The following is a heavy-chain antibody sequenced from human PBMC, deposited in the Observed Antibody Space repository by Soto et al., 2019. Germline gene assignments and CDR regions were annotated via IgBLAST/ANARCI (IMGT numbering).Heavy chain of an antibody. CDR1: GFTFSTYT. Sequence: EVQLLESGGGLVQPGGSLRRSCAASGFTFSTYTMSWVRQAPGKGLEWVSVIGGGGSSPSYVDSVQGRFTISRDNYKNTLFPQMNSLRAEDTAMYYCAKARCSTTNCYVPDYWGQGTLVTVSS. D-gene: IGHD2-2*01. CDR3: AKARCSTTNCYVPDY. J-gene: IGHJ4*02. CDR2: IGGGGSSP. V-gene: IGHV3-23*01.